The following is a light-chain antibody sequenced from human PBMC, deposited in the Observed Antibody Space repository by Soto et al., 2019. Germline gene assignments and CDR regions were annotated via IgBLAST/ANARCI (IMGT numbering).Light chain of an antibody. CDR3: QQYGSSPST. J-gene: IGKJ1*01. CDR2: GAS. CDR1: QSVSSN. V-gene: IGKV3-15*01. Sequence: EIVMTQSPATLSVSPGERATVSCRASQSVSSNLAWYQQKPGQAPRLLIYGASTRATGIPARFSGSGSGTDFTLTISRLEPEDFAVYYCQQYGSSPSTFGQGTKVDIK.